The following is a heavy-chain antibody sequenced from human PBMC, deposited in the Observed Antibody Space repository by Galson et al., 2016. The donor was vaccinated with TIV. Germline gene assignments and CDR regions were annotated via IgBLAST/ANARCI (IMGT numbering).Heavy chain of an antibody. CDR1: GFTFSTSW. Sequence: SLRLSCAASGFTFSTSWMSWVRQAPGKGLEWVSTISSSSDYRFYADSVKGRFTISRDNARNSLHLQINSLRVEDTAVYYCARDRDYYDSSSYSPDAFDMWGQGTMVTVSS. J-gene: IGHJ3*02. D-gene: IGHD3-22*01. CDR2: ISSSSDYR. CDR3: ARDRDYYDSSSYSPDAFDM. V-gene: IGHV3-21*01.